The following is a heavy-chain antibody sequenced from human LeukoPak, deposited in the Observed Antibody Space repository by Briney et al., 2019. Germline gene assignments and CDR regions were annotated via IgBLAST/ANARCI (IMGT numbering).Heavy chain of an antibody. D-gene: IGHD5-18*01. CDR1: GYTFTSYD. CDR2: MNPNSGNT. J-gene: IGHJ4*02. Sequence: GASVKVSCKASGYTFTSYDINWVRQAPGQGLEWMGWMNPNSGNTDYAQKFQGRVTMTRNTSISTAYMELSSLRSEDTAVYYCARDVGYSYGYGFDYWGQGTLVTVSS. CDR3: ARDVGYSYGYGFDY. V-gene: IGHV1-8*01.